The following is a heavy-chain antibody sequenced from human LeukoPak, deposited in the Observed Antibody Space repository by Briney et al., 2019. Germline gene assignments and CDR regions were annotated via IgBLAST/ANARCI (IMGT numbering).Heavy chain of an antibody. J-gene: IGHJ4*02. CDR3: ARQLWFGELSDFDY. D-gene: IGHD3-10*01. Sequence: PSETLSLTCTVSGGSISSSSYYWGWIRQPPGKGLEWIGSIYYSGSTYYNPSLKSRVTISVDTSKNQFSLKLSSVTAADTAVYYCARQLWFGELSDFDYWGQGTLVTVSS. V-gene: IGHV4-39*01. CDR2: IYYSGST. CDR1: GGSISSSSYY.